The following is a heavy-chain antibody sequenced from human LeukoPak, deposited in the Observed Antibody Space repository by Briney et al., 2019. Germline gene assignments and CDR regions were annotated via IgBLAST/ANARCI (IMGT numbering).Heavy chain of an antibody. CDR3: AKVAASDVWSSCDS. CDR1: GFAFSNYA. V-gene: IGHV3-23*01. Sequence: GGSLRLSCAASGFAFSNYAMSWVRQAPGKGLEWVSRISDTGDSTSYADSVKGRFTISRDNSKNALYLQMPSLKAEDTAVYYCAKVAASDVWSSCDSWGQGTLVTVSS. CDR2: ISDTGDST. J-gene: IGHJ5*01. D-gene: IGHD6-13*01.